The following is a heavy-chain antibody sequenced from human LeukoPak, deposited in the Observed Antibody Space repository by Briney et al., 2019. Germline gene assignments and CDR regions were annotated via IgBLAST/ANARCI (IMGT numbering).Heavy chain of an antibody. Sequence: GGSLRLSCAASGFTFSSYSMNWVRQAPGKGLEWVSSISSSSSYIYYADSVKGRFTISRDNAKNSLYLQMNSLRAEDTAVYYCARVKTYDSSGTDAFDIWGQGTMVTVSS. CDR1: GFTFSSYS. J-gene: IGHJ3*02. CDR2: ISSSSSYI. CDR3: ARVKTYDSSGTDAFDI. V-gene: IGHV3-21*01. D-gene: IGHD3-22*01.